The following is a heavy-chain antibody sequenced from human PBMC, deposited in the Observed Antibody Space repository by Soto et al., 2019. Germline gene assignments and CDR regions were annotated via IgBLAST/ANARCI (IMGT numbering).Heavy chain of an antibody. V-gene: IGHV4-4*07. J-gene: IGHJ4*02. CDR1: GDSLSTYY. CDR3: ARESVSGTYRFDS. Sequence: LSLTCPVSGDSLSTYYWSWIRQPAGERLEWIGRIHDTGRTNYNPSLKSRVTMSVDTSKNQFSLRVNSVTAADTAVYYCARESVSGTYRFDSWGQGTLVTVSS. CDR2: IHDTGRT. D-gene: IGHD3-16*02.